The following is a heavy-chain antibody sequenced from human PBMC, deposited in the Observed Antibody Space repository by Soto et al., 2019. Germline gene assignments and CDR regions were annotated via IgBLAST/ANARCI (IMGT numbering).Heavy chain of an antibody. CDR1: GFTFSSYA. CDR3: AKSIYGYCSGGSCYSDAFDI. J-gene: IGHJ3*02. CDR2: ISGSGGVT. D-gene: IGHD2-15*01. V-gene: IGHV3-23*01. Sequence: GSLRLSCAASGFTFSSYAVSWVRQAPGKGLEWVSTISGSGGVTYYADSVKGRFTISRDNSKNTLYLQMNSLRAEDTAVYYCAKSIYGYCSGGSCYSDAFDIWGQGTMVTVSS.